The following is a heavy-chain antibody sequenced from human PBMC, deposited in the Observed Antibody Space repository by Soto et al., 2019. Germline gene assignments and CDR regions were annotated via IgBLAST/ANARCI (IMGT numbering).Heavy chain of an antibody. CDR2: ISSSSSYI. CDR3: ARGTRRGSSGYYSDAFDI. Sequence: GGSLRLSCAASGFTFSSYSMNWVRQAPGKGLEWVSSISSSSSYIYYADSVKGRFTISRDNAKNSLYLQMNSLRAEDTAVYYCARGTRRGSSGYYSDAFDIWGQGTMVTVSS. CDR1: GFTFSSYS. D-gene: IGHD3-22*01. V-gene: IGHV3-21*01. J-gene: IGHJ3*02.